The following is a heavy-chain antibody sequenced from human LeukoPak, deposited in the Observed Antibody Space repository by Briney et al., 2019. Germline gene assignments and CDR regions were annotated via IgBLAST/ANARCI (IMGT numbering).Heavy chain of an antibody. D-gene: IGHD5-18*01. J-gene: IGHJ4*02. CDR2: ISGSGGST. Sequence: GGSLRLSCAASGFPFNSYAMNWVRQAPGKGLEWVSAISGSGGSTYYADSVKGRFTISRDNSKNTLYLQMNSLRAEDTAVYYCARHLSGITGYTYGRGIDYWGQGTLVTVSS. CDR3: ARHLSGITGYTYGRGIDY. V-gene: IGHV3-23*01. CDR1: GFPFNSYA.